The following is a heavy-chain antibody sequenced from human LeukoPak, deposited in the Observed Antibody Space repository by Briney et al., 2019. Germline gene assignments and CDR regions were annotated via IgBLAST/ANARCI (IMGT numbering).Heavy chain of an antibody. D-gene: IGHD2-2*02. CDR2: INHSGST. CDR3: ARDPTHRRYRSSTSCYMLGWFDP. J-gene: IGHJ5*02. Sequence: KPSETLSLTCAVYGGSFSGYYWSWIRQPPGKGLEWIGEINHSGSTNYNPSLKSRVTISVDTSKNQFSLKLSSVTAADTAVYYCARDPTHRRYRSSTSCYMLGWFDPWGQGTLVTVSS. CDR1: GGSFSGYY. V-gene: IGHV4-34*01.